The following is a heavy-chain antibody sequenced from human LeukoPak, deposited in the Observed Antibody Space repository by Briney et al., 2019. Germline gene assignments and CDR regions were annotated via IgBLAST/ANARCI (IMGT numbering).Heavy chain of an antibody. J-gene: IGHJ6*03. CDR1: GYTFTGYY. Sequence: GASVKVSCKASGYTFTGYYMHWVRQAPGQGLEWMGWINPNSGGTNYAQKFQGRVTMTRDTSISTAYMELSRLRSDDTAVYYCARLVWSYYDSSGYYYDYYYYYYMDVWGKGTTVTVSS. CDR3: ARLVWSYYDSSGYYYDYYYYYYMDV. D-gene: IGHD3-22*01. CDR2: INPNSGGT. V-gene: IGHV1-2*02.